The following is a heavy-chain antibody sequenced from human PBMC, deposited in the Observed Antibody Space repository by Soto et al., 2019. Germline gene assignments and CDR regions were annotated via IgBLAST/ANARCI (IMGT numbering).Heavy chain of an antibody. V-gene: IGHV3-30*18. CDR1: GFTFSSYG. CDR3: VKDGSSGWPYYYGMDV. CDR2: ISYDGSNK. J-gene: IGHJ6*02. Sequence: PGGSLRLSCAASGFTFSSYGMHWVRQAPGKGLEWVAVISYDGSNKYYADSVKGRFTISRDNSKNTLYLQMSSLRAEDTAVYYCVKDGSSGWPYYYGMDVWGQETTVTVS. D-gene: IGHD6-19*01.